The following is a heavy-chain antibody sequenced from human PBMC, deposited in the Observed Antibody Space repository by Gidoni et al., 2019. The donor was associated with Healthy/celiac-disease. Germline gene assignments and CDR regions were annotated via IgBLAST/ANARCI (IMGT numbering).Heavy chain of an antibody. CDR3: ASLGGYRVYGMDV. CDR2: INHSGST. Sequence: VQLQQWGAGPLKPSETLSLTCAVYGGSFSGYYWSWIRQPPGKGLEWIGEINHSGSTNYNPSLKSRVTISVDTSKNQFSLKLSSVTAADTAVYYCASLGGYRVYGMDVWGQGTTVTVSS. CDR1: GGSFSGYY. D-gene: IGHD3-16*01. V-gene: IGHV4-34*01. J-gene: IGHJ6*02.